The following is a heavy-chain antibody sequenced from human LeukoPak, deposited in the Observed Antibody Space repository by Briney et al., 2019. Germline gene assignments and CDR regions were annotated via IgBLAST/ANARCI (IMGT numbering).Heavy chain of an antibody. Sequence: ASVKVSCKASGYTFTSYGISWVRQAPGQGLVWMGWISAYNGNTNYAQKLQGRVTMTTDTSTSTAYMELRSLRSDDTAVYYCAREGYCSGGSCSSYYYYYGMDVWGQGTTVTVSS. V-gene: IGHV1-18*01. CDR3: AREGYCSGGSCSSYYYYYGMDV. CDR2: ISAYNGNT. D-gene: IGHD2-15*01. J-gene: IGHJ6*02. CDR1: GYTFTSYG.